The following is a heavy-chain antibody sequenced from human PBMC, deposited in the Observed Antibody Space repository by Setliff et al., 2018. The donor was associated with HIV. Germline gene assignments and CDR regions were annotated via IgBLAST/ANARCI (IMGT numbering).Heavy chain of an antibody. Sequence: SETLSLTCTVSGGSISSGDYHWTWIRQPPGKGLEWIGYIYNSGSTYYVPSLRCRVTISIDRSKNQFSLKLNSVTAADTAVYYCARETNASGSLTAYWYFDLWGRGTLVTVSS. D-gene: IGHD3-10*01. V-gene: IGHV4-30-4*08. CDR2: IYNSGST. CDR1: GGSISSGDYH. J-gene: IGHJ2*01. CDR3: ARETNASGSLTAYWYFDL.